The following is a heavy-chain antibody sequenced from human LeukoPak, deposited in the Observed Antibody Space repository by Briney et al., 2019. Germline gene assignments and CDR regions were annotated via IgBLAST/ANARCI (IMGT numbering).Heavy chain of an antibody. J-gene: IGHJ5*01. CDR3: ARSGQYSSNWYDY. CDR2: ISSSSTYI. V-gene: IGHV3-21*01. Sequence: GGSLRLSCAVSGFTFSNYNMNWVRQAPGKGLEWVSSISSSSTYIYYSDSVTGRFSISRDNAQKSLYLQMNSLRAEDTAVYYCARSGQYSSNWYDYWGQGTLVTVSS. CDR1: GFTFSNYN. D-gene: IGHD6-6*01.